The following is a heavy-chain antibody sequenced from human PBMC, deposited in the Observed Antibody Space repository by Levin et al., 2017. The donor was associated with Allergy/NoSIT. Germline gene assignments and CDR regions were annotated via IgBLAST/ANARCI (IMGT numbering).Heavy chain of an antibody. D-gene: IGHD7-27*01. V-gene: IGHV3-23*01. CDR3: TKFWGAALRFDAFDA. CDR2: ISGSGSGT. J-gene: IGHJ3*01. CDR1: GFMFSTYA. Sequence: PGGSLRLSCAASGFMFSTYALSWVRQGPGKGLEWVASISGSGSGTEYADSVKGRFTISRDNAKNTFFLQMNSLRVEATATYYCTKFWGAALRFDAFDAWGQGAMVTVSS.